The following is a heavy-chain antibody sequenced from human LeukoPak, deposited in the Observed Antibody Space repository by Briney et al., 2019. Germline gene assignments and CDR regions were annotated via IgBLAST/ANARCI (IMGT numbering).Heavy chain of an antibody. CDR3: ARGRYGTVPFDY. CDR2: IWYDGSNK. CDR1: GFTFSTYG. Sequence: PVGSLRLSCAASGFTFSTYGMHSGCHAPRERLERVAVIWYDGSNKHYADSVKGRFTISRDNSKNTLYLQMDSLRAEDTAVYYCARGRYGTVPFDYWGQGTLVTVSS. D-gene: IGHD3-10*01. V-gene: IGHV3-33*01. J-gene: IGHJ4*02.